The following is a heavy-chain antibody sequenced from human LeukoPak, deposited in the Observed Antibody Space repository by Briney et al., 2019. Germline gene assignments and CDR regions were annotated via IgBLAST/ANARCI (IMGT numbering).Heavy chain of an antibody. CDR2: IIPIFGTA. CDR3: ARVLGDYEYYYGMDV. CDR1: GGTFSSYA. D-gene: IGHD4-17*01. Sequence: SVKVSCKASGGTFSSYAISWVRQAPGQGLEWMGGIIPIFGTANYAQKFQGRVTITADESTSTAYMELSSLRSEDTAVYYCARVLGDYEYYYGMDVWGQGTTVTVSS. V-gene: IGHV1-69*13. J-gene: IGHJ6*02.